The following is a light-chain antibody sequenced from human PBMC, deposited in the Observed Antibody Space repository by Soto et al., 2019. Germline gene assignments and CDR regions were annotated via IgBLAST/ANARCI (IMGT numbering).Light chain of an antibody. V-gene: IGKV3D-20*02. CDR2: DAS. CDR1: QSVSSNY. CDR3: QQRSNWPIT. Sequence: EVVLTQSPVTLSLSPGERATRSCRAGQSVSSNYLVWYQQKPGQAPRLLIYDASNRATGIPARFSGSGSGTDFTLTIGSLEPEDFAVYYCQQRSNWPITFGQGTQLEIK. J-gene: IGKJ5*01.